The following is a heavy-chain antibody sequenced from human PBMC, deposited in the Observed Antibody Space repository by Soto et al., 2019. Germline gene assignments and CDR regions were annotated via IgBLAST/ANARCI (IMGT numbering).Heavy chain of an antibody. CDR2: ISHGGTT. CDR1: GGSFTDYY. V-gene: IGHV4-34*10. CDR3: ARYNSYAIDY. D-gene: IGHD2-8*01. J-gene: IGHJ4*02. Sequence: PSETLSLTCSVSGGSFTDYYWTWIRQPPGKPLEWIGEISHGGTTKDNPFLHSRVTMSVDTSRNQFSLDLTSVTAADRAMYFCARYNSYAIDYWGRGTLVTVSS.